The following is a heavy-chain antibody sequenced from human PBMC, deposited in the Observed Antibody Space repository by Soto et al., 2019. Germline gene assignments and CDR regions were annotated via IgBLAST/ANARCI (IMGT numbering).Heavy chain of an antibody. CDR2: IYYSGRT. D-gene: IGHD3-9*01. J-gene: IGHJ4*02. Sequence: SETLSLTCILSGGSIRSSSYYWGWIRQPPGKGLEWIGCIYYSGRTYYNPSLKSRVTISVDTSKDQFSLKLSSVTAADTAVYYCARSILTGYLWHDWGQGTLVTVS. V-gene: IGHV4-39*01. CDR1: GGSIRSSSYY. CDR3: ARSILTGYLWHD.